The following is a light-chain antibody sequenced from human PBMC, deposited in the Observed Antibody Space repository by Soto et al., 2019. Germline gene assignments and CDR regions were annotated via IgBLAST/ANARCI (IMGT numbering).Light chain of an antibody. CDR3: SSSTSSSTYV. V-gene: IGLV2-14*01. Sequence: QSALTQPASVSGSPGQSITISCTGTSSDVGGYNYVSWYQQYPGKAPKLMIYEVSNRPSGVSNRFSGSKSGNTASLTISGLQAEDEADYYCSSSTSSSTYVFGTGTKVTVL. CDR1: SSDVGGYNY. J-gene: IGLJ1*01. CDR2: EVS.